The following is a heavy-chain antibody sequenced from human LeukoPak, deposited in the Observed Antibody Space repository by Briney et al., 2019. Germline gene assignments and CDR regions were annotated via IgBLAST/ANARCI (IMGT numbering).Heavy chain of an antibody. CDR3: ARGPRVKQWLVYYFDY. V-gene: IGHV1-69*05. J-gene: IGHJ4*02. Sequence: GASVKVSCKASGCTFSSYAISWVRQAPGQGLEWMGGIIPIFGTANYAQKFQGRVTITTDESTSTDYMELSSLRSEDTAVYYCARGPRVKQWLVYYFDYWGQGTLVTVSS. CDR2: IIPIFGTA. CDR1: GCTFSSYA. D-gene: IGHD6-19*01.